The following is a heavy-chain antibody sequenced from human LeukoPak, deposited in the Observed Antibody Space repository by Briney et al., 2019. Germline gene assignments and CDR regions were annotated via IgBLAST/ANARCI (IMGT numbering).Heavy chain of an antibody. CDR3: ARGAVRGDY. V-gene: IGHV4-61*02. CDR2: ICTSGST. CDR1: GGPIRSGSYY. D-gene: IGHD3-10*01. J-gene: IGHJ4*02. Sequence: PSETLSLTCTVSGGPIRSGSYYWSWIRQPAGKGLEWIGRICTSGSTNYNPSLKSRVTISVDTSKNQFSLKLSSVTAADTAVYYCARGAVRGDYWGQGTLVTVSS.